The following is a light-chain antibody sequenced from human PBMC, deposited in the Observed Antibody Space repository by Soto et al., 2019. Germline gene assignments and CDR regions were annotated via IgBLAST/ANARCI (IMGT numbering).Light chain of an antibody. Sequence: QSALTQPRSVSGSPGQSVTISCTGTSSDVGVYNYASWYQQYPGKAPKLMIYDVTKRPSGVPDRFSGSKSGNTASLTISGLQAEDEADYYCCSYAGSYVVFGGGTQLTVL. CDR3: CSYAGSYVV. CDR2: DVT. V-gene: IGLV2-11*01. J-gene: IGLJ2*01. CDR1: SSDVGVYNY.